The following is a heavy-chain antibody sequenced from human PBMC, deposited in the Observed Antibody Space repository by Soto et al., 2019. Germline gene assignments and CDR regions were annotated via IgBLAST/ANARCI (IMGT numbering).Heavy chain of an antibody. V-gene: IGHV4-39*01. Sequence: SETLSLTCTVSGGSVSSGSYYWSWIRRPPGKGLEWIGSIYYSGSTYYNPSLKSRVTISVDTSKNQFSLKLSSVTAADTAVYYCVPYGSGSYSKDYYYYMDVWGKGITVTVAS. CDR2: IYYSGST. D-gene: IGHD3-10*01. J-gene: IGHJ6*03. CDR1: GGSVSSGSYY. CDR3: VPYGSGSYSKDYYYYMDV.